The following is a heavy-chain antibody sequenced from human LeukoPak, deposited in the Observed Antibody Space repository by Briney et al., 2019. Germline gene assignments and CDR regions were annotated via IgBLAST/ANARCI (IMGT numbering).Heavy chain of an antibody. J-gene: IGHJ4*02. CDR3: ARGGYYDSSGRNFDY. D-gene: IGHD3-22*01. CDR2: TSHDEGNK. Sequence: GGSLRLSCAASGFTFSNYAMHWVRQAPGKGLEWVAATSHDEGNKYYADSVKGRFTISRDNSRNTLYLEVNSLRTDDTAVYYCARGGYYDSSGRNFDYWGQGTLVTVSS. CDR1: GFTFSNYA. V-gene: IGHV3-30-3*01.